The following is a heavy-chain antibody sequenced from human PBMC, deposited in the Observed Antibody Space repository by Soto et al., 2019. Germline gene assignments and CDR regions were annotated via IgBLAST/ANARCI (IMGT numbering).Heavy chain of an antibody. V-gene: IGHV1-2*02. CDR3: ARDNWNDVGY. Sequence: ASVKVSCKASGYTFTGYYMHWVRQAPGQGLEWMGWINPNSGGTNYAQKFQGRVTMTRXTXXSXXXMXLXXLRXDXTAVYYCARDNWNDVGYWGQGTLVTVSS. J-gene: IGHJ4*02. CDR2: INPNSGGT. CDR1: GYTFTGYY. D-gene: IGHD1-1*01.